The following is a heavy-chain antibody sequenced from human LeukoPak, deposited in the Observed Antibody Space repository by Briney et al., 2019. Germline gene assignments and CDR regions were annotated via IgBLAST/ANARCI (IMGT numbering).Heavy chain of an antibody. J-gene: IGHJ5*02. CDR1: GGTFSSYA. CDR3: AREGEYCSSTSCYGPNWFDP. Sequence: SVKVSCKASGGTFSSYAISWVRQAPGQGLEWMGGIIPIFGTANYAQKFQGRVTITADESTITAYMELSSLRSEDTAAYYCAREGEYCSSTSCYGPNWFDPWGQGTLVTVSS. CDR2: IIPIFGTA. D-gene: IGHD2-2*01. V-gene: IGHV1-69*13.